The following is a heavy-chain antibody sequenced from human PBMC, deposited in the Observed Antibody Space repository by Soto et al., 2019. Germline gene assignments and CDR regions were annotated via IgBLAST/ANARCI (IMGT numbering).Heavy chain of an antibody. D-gene: IGHD6-19*01. V-gene: IGHV1-24*01. CDR2: FDPEDGET. CDR3: ATAVAVAAPFDY. Sequence: ASVKVSWKVSGYILTELSMHWVRQAPGRGLEWMGGFDPEDGETIYAQKFQGRVTMTEDTSTDTAYMELSSLRSEDTAVYYCATAVAVAAPFDYWGQGTRVTVAS. J-gene: IGHJ4*02. CDR1: GYILTELS.